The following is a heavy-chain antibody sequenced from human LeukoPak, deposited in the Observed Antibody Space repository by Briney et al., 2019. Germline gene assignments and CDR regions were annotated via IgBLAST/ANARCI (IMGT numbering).Heavy chain of an antibody. J-gene: IGHJ6*02. Sequence: SQTLSLTCAISGDSVSSNSAAWNWIAQSPSRGLEWLGRTYYRSKWYNDYAVSVKSRITINPDTSKNQFSLQLNSLTPEDTAVYYCARGESPRYCSGGSCYDYYGMDVWGQGTTVTVSS. CDR3: ARGESPRYCSGGSCYDYYGMDV. V-gene: IGHV6-1*01. CDR1: GDSVSSNSAA. CDR2: TYYRSKWYN. D-gene: IGHD2-15*01.